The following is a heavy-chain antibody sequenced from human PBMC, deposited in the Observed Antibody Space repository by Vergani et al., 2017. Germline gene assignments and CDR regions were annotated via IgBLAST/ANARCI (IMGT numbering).Heavy chain of an antibody. J-gene: IGHJ4*02. CDR1: GGTFKSNT. D-gene: IGHD5-18*01. Sequence: QVQLVQSGAEVKKPGSSVKVSCKTSGGTFKSNTFSWVRQAPGQGLEWMGGIIPIFGTADYAQDFQGRLSITADESTSTVYMELSSLRSDDTAIYYCARQFWGGGGYRFDHWGQGTLVTVSS. CDR3: ARQFWGGGGYRFDH. CDR2: IIPIFGTA. V-gene: IGHV1-69*01.